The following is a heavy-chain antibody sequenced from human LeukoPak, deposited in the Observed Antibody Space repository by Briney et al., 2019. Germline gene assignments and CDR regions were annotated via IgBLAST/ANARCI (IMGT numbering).Heavy chain of an antibody. CDR2: IYYSGST. D-gene: IGHD3-22*01. CDR3: ARGRYYYDSSWDY. Sequence: SETLSLTCTVSGGSISSSSYYWGWIRQPPGTGLEWIGSIYYSGSTYYNPSLKSRVTISVDTSKNQFSLKLSSVTAADTAVYYCARGRYYYDSSWDYWGQGTLVTVSS. CDR1: GGSISSSSYY. J-gene: IGHJ4*02. V-gene: IGHV4-39*07.